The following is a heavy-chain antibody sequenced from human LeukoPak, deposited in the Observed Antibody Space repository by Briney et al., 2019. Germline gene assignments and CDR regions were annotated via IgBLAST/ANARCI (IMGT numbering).Heavy chain of an antibody. CDR2: ISGSGGST. J-gene: IGHJ4*02. Sequence: GGSLRLSCAASGFTFSGYGMSWVRQAPGKGLEWVSAISGSGGSTYYADSVKGRFTISRDNSKNTLYLQMNSLRAEDTAVYYCAKAPSVRYFDWLYNSFDYWGQGTLVTVSS. D-gene: IGHD3-9*01. V-gene: IGHV3-23*01. CDR3: AKAPSVRYFDWLYNSFDY. CDR1: GFTFSGYG.